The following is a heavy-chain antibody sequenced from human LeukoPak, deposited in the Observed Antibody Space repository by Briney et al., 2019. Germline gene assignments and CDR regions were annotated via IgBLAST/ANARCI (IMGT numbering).Heavy chain of an antibody. CDR1: GYTLTELS. J-gene: IGHJ5*02. V-gene: IGHV1-24*01. Sequence: GASVKVSCKVSGYTLTELSMHWVRQAPGKGLEWMGGFDPEDGETIYAQKFQGRVTITADESTSTAYMELSSLRSEDTAVYYCARGPVVVPAAFVWFDPWGQGTLVTVSS. CDR2: FDPEDGET. CDR3: ARGPVVVPAAFVWFDP. D-gene: IGHD2-2*01.